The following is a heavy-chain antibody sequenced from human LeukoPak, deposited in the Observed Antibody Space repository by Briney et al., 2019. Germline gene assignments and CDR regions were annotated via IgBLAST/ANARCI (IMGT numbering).Heavy chain of an antibody. CDR1: GYTFSGHY. J-gene: IGHJ4*02. CDR2: INPNSGGT. CDR3: ARGGVAAAVDY. D-gene: IGHD6-13*01. Sequence: ASVKVSCKASGYTFSGHYMHWVRQAPGQGLEWMGWINPNSGGTNYVQKFQGRVTMTRDTSTSTAYMDLSSLKSDDTAVYYCARGGVAAAVDYWGQGTLVTVSS. V-gene: IGHV1-2*02.